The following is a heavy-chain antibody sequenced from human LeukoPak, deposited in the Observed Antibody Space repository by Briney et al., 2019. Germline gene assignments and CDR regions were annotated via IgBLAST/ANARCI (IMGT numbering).Heavy chain of an antibody. CDR1: GFTFSSYS. J-gene: IGHJ4*02. CDR2: ICSRSNTI. D-gene: IGHD7-27*01. V-gene: IGHV3-48*01. CDR3: ARGSITGDRDFDY. Sequence: PGGSLRLSCAASGFTFSSYSMNWVRQAPGKGLEWVSYICSRSNTIYYADSVKGRFTVSRDNAKNSLYLQMNSLRADDTALYYCARGSITGDRDFDYWGQGTLVTVSS.